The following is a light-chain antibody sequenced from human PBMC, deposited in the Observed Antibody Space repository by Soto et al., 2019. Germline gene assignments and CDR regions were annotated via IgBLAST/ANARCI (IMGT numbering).Light chain of an antibody. CDR2: GAS. CDR1: QSVSSY. V-gene: IGKV3-20*01. CDR3: QQYGSSSRT. J-gene: IGKJ1*01. Sequence: EIVLTQSPGTLSLSPGERATLSCRASQSVSSYLAWYQQKPGQAPRLLIYGASSRATGIPDRFSASGSGTDFTLTISRLVPEDFAVYYCQQYGSSSRTFGQGTKVEIK.